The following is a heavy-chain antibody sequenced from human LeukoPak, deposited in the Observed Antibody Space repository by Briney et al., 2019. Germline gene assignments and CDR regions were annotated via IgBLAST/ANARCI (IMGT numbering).Heavy chain of an antibody. Sequence: KGLEWVAVISYDGSNKYYADSVKGRFTISRDNSKNTLYLQMNSLRAEDTAVYYCARNDLRNWGQGTLVTVSS. CDR2: ISYDGSNK. V-gene: IGHV3-30*03. CDR3: ARNDLRN. J-gene: IGHJ4*02. D-gene: IGHD1-1*01.